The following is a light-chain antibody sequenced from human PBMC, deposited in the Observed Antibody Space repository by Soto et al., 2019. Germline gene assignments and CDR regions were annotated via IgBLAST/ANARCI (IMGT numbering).Light chain of an antibody. CDR1: QSVSSY. V-gene: IGKV3-11*01. J-gene: IGKJ1*01. Sequence: EIVLTKSPATLSLSPGEIATLSCRASQSVSSYLAWYQQKPGQAPRLLSYDASNRATDIPARFSGSGSGTDFALTISSLEPEDVAVYYCQQRSNWLTFGQGTKVEIK. CDR3: QQRSNWLT. CDR2: DAS.